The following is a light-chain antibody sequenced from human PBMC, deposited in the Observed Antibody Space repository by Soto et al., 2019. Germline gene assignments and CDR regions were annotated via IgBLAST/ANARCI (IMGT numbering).Light chain of an antibody. V-gene: IGKV3-15*01. CDR2: GAS. CDR3: QQYNNWPIT. Sequence: EIAVTQSPATLSVSPGERATLSCRASQSVNTNFAWYQQKPGQAPRLLIYGASTRATGIPARFSGSGSGTDFTLTISSLEPEDFAVYYCQQYNNWPITFGQGTRLEIK. CDR1: QSVNTN. J-gene: IGKJ5*01.